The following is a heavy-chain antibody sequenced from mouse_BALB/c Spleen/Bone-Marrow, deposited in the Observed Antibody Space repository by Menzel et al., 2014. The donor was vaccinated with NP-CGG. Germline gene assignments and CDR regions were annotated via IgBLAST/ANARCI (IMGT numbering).Heavy chain of an antibody. CDR3: TNDGYD. D-gene: IGHD1-2*01. V-gene: IGHV1S81*02. Sequence: VQLQQSGAELVKPGASVKLSCKASGYTFTSFWMHWAKLRPGQGFEWVGEINPSNGRTNYNEKFKRKATLTVDKSSSTAYMQLSSLTSEDSAVYYCTNDGYDWGRGTTLTVSS. CDR1: GYTFTSFW. CDR2: INPSNGRT. J-gene: IGHJ2*01.